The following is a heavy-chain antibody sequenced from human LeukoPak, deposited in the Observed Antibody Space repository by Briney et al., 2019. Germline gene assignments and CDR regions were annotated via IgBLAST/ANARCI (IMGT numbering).Heavy chain of an antibody. J-gene: IGHJ4*02. D-gene: IGHD3-3*01. CDR1: GDSISSGSYF. Sequence: SQTLSLTCTVSGDSISSGSYFWSWIRQPAGKGLEWIGRIYISGSTNYNPSLKSRVTISVDASKKQFSLKLSSVTAADTAVYYCARESVYDFWSGYHYFDYWGQGTLVTVSS. CDR3: ARESVYDFWSGYHYFDY. V-gene: IGHV4-61*02. CDR2: IYISGST.